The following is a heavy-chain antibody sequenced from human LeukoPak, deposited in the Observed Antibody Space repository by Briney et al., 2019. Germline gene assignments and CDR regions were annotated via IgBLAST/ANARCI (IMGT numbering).Heavy chain of an antibody. D-gene: IGHD3-22*01. V-gene: IGHV3-48*01. CDR2: TINTGTAI. CDR1: GFTFSRYS. J-gene: IGHJ3*02. Sequence: PGGSLRLSCAASGFTFSRYSMNWVRQAAGKGLEWVSYTINTGTAIYYADSVKGRFTISGDNSKNTLYLQMNSLRAEDTAVYYCARDLEDSSPFGAFDMWGQGTMVTVSS. CDR3: ARDLEDSSPFGAFDM.